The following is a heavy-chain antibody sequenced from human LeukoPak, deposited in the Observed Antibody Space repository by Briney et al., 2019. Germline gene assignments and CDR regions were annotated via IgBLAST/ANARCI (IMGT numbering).Heavy chain of an antibody. CDR3: GRQGYTASYYFLDF. CDR2: IYTTGAT. J-gene: IGHJ4*02. D-gene: IGHD1-26*01. V-gene: IGHV4-4*07. Sequence: PSETLSLTCTVSSGSIKSYYWGWVRQPPRKGLEWIGRIYTTGATQYNPSLKSRVTMSIDTSTNQFSLNLTSMTAADTAVYYCGRQGYTASYYFLDFWSQGTLVAVS. CDR1: SGSIKSYY.